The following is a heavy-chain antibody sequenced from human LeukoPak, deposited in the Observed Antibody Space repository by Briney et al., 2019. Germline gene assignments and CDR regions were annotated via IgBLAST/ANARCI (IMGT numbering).Heavy chain of an antibody. J-gene: IGHJ5*02. V-gene: IGHV4-39*01. CDR1: GGSISCSNYY. Sequence: SETLSLTCTVSGGSISCSNYYWGWIRQPPGKGLEWIGSISYSGSTYYNPSLKSRVTISGDTSKNQFSLKLSSVTAADTAVYFCARQNPRIVYGSGSFTVPFDPWGQGSLVTVSS. CDR2: ISYSGST. CDR3: ARQNPRIVYGSGSFTVPFDP. D-gene: IGHD3-10*01.